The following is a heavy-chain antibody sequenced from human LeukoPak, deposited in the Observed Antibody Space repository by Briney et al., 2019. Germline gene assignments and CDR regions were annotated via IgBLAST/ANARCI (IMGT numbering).Heavy chain of an antibody. CDR1: GAPFSSSTYY. Sequence: SETLSLTCTVSGAPFSSSTYYWGWIRQPPGKGQEGIGSIYYSGSIYYNPSLKSRVTMSVDTSKNQFSLKLSSVTAADTAVYYCARHAGGISATGTRPFDYWGQGTLVTVSS. J-gene: IGHJ4*02. CDR2: IYYSGSI. V-gene: IGHV4-39*01. D-gene: IGHD6-13*01. CDR3: ARHAGGISATGTRPFDY.